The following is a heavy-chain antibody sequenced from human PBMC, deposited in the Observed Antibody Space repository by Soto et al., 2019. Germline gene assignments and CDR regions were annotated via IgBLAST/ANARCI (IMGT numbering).Heavy chain of an antibody. CDR3: ARDQVYSSGRRDFQH. D-gene: IGHD6-19*01. CDR1: GFTFSSYW. J-gene: IGHJ1*01. CDR2: IKQDGSEK. Sequence: EVQLVESGGGLVQPGGSLRLSCAASGFTFSSYWMTWVRQAPGKGLEWVANIKQDGSEKYYVDSVKGRFTISRDNAKNSLFLQMNSLRAEDTAVYYCARDQVYSSGRRDFQHWGQGTLVTVSS. V-gene: IGHV3-7*01.